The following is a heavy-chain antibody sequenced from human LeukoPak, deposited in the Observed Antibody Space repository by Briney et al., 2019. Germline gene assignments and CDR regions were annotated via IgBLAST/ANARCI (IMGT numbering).Heavy chain of an antibody. V-gene: IGHV3-30-3*01. J-gene: IGHJ5*02. CDR2: ISYDGSNK. D-gene: IGHD6-13*01. Sequence: GGSLRLSCAASGFTFSSYAMHWVRQAPGKGLEWVAVISYDGSNKYYADSVKGRFTISRDNSKNTLYLQMNSLRAEDTAVYYSARDTYSSSWNWFDPWGQGTLVTVSS. CDR1: GFTFSSYA. CDR3: ARDTYSSSWNWFDP.